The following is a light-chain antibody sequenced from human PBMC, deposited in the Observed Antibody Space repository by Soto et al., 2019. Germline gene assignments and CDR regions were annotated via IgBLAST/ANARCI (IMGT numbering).Light chain of an antibody. V-gene: IGKV1-5*01. CDR3: QQHNGYSERM. J-gene: IGKJ1*01. CDR1: QSISSW. CDR2: GAS. Sequence: DFQMTQSPSTLSASVGDRVTITCRASQSISSWLAWYQQKPGKAPKLLIYGASSLASGVPSRFSGSGSGTEFTLTISSLQPDDFATYYCQQHNGYSERMFGQGTKVDIK.